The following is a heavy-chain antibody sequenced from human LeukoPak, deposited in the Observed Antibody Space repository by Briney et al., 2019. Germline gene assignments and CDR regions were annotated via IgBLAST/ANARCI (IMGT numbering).Heavy chain of an antibody. V-gene: IGHV4-59*01. CDR1: GGSISSYY. CDR3: ARDKLYYYGMDV. CDR2: IYYSGST. Sequence: SETLSLTCTVSGGSISSYYWSWIRQPPGKGLEWIGYIYYSGSTNYNPSLKSRVTISVDTSKNQFSLKLSSVTAADTAVYYCARDKLYYYGMDVWGQGTTVTVSS. J-gene: IGHJ6*02.